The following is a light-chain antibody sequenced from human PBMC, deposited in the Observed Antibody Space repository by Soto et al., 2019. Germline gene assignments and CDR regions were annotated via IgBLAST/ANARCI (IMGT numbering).Light chain of an antibody. CDR3: QAWDGSTANVV. J-gene: IGLJ2*01. CDR1: KLGNRY. V-gene: IGLV3-1*01. CDR2: QDN. Sequence: SYELTQLPSVSVSPGQTASITCSGDKLGNRYARWYQQKAGQSPVLVIYQDNKRPSGIPERFSGSNSGNTATLTISGTQAMDEADYYCQAWDGSTANVVFGGGTKLTVL.